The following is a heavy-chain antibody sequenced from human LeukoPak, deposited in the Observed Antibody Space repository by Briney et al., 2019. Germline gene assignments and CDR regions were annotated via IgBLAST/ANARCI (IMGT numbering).Heavy chain of an antibody. Sequence: GVLRLSCAASGFTFSSTWMHWFRQGAGKGLVWVSRITSDGRTTIYADSVKGRFSISRDNAKNTLYLQMNSLRAEDTAVYYCARDRYYVPDYWGQGTPVTVSS. J-gene: IGHJ4*02. CDR1: GFTFSSTW. D-gene: IGHD3-10*02. CDR3: ARDRYYVPDY. CDR2: ITSDGRTT. V-gene: IGHV3-74*01.